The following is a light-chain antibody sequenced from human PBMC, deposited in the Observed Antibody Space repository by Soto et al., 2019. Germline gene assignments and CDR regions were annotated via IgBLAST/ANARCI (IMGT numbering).Light chain of an antibody. V-gene: IGLV2-11*01. Sequence: QSALTQPRSVSGSPGQSVTISCTGTSSDVGGYNYVSWYQQHPVKAPKLMIYDVSKRPSGVPDRFSGSKSGNTASLTISGLQAEDEADYYCCSYAGSSSYVFGTGTKLTVL. CDR3: CSYAGSSSYV. CDR1: SSDVGGYNY. J-gene: IGLJ1*01. CDR2: DVS.